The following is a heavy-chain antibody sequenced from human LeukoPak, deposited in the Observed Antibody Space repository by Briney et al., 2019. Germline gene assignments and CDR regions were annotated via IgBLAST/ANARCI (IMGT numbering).Heavy chain of an antibody. J-gene: IGHJ6*02. V-gene: IGHV4-4*07. CDR3: AREGTSGWYDGYYFYGMDV. CDR2: IYTSGST. D-gene: IGHD6-19*01. CDR1: GGSISSYY. Sequence: SETLSLTCTVSGGSISSYYWSWIRQPAGKRLEWIGRIYTSGSTNYNPSLKSRLTMSVDTSGNQFSLKLSSVTAADTAVYYCAREGTSGWYDGYYFYGMDVWGQGTTVTVSS.